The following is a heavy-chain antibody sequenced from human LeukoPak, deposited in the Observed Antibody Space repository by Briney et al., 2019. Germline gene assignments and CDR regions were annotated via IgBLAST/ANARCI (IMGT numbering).Heavy chain of an antibody. J-gene: IGHJ4*02. V-gene: IGHV4-34*01. CDR3: ARGSDDYGSGSYYPYY. D-gene: IGHD3-10*01. CDR1: GGSFSGYY. Sequence: SETLSLICAVYGGSFSGYYWSWIRQPPGKGLEWIGEINHSGSTNYNPSLKSRVTISVDTSKNQFSLKLSSVTAADTAVYYCARGSDDYGSGSYYPYYWGQGTLVTVSS. CDR2: INHSGST.